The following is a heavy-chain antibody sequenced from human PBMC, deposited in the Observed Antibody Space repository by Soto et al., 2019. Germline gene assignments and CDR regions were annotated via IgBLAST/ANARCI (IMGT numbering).Heavy chain of an antibody. V-gene: IGHV3-23*01. Sequence: PGGSLRLSCAASGFTFSSYAINWVRQAPGKGLEWVSSVGGSGGSTYYADSVKGRFTISRDNSKNTLYLQMNSLTAEDTAVYYCAKDRHASGFYGMDVWGQGTPVTVSS. J-gene: IGHJ6*02. CDR3: AKDRHASGFYGMDV. CDR1: GFTFSSYA. D-gene: IGHD3-10*01. CDR2: VGGSGGST.